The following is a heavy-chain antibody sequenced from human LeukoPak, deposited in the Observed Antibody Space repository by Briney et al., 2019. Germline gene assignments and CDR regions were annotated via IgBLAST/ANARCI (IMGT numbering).Heavy chain of an antibody. CDR3: AKSSDGSTSFDQ. Sequence: GGSLRLSCAASGFTFRTYAMSWVRQAPGKGVEWVSGISDSGGTTYYVDSVKGRFTISRDNSKNTLYLQINSLRAEDMALYYCAKSSDGSTSFDQWGQGTLVTVSS. J-gene: IGHJ4*02. CDR2: ISDSGGTT. V-gene: IGHV3-23*01. D-gene: IGHD2-2*01. CDR1: GFTFRTYA.